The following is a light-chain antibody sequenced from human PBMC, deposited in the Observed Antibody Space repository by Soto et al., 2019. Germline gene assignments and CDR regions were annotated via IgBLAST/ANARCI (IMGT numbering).Light chain of an antibody. Sequence: DIQMTQSPSSLSASVGDRVTITCRASQSISTNLNWYQQKPGKAPKLLIYAASSLQSGVPSRFSGSVSVTDFTLTISSLQPEDFATYYCQQSYNTPWTFGQGTKVDIK. V-gene: IGKV1-39*01. CDR2: AAS. CDR1: QSISTN. CDR3: QQSYNTPWT. J-gene: IGKJ1*01.